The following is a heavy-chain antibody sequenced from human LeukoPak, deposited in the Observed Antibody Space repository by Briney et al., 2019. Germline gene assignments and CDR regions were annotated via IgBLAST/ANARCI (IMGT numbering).Heavy chain of an antibody. J-gene: IGHJ5*02. CDR2: INTNTGNP. CDR1: GYTFTSYA. V-gene: IGHV7-4-1*02. CDR3: ARDSSGWYYGNWFDP. D-gene: IGHD6-19*01. Sequence: EASVKVSCKASGYTFTSYAMNWVRQAPGQGLEWMGWINTNTGNPTYAQGFTGRFVFSLDTSVSTAYLQISSLKAEDTAVYYCARDSSGWYYGNWFDPWGQGTLVTVSS.